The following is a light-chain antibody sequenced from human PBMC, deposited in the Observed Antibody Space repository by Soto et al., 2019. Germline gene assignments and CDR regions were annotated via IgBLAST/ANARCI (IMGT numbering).Light chain of an antibody. V-gene: IGKV3-15*01. CDR3: QEYDNWPPEGT. J-gene: IGKJ1*01. Sequence: TVLPQSPATLSVSPGERASLSCRASQSVSINLAWYQQKPGQAPRLVLYGASTRATGIPARFSGRGSGKEFTLTINSLQCEDCAGYYCQEYDNWPPEGTFRQGTKGDIK. CDR1: QSVSIN. CDR2: GAS.